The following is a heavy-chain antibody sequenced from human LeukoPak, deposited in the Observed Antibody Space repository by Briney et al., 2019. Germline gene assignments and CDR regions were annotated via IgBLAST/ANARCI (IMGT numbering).Heavy chain of an antibody. V-gene: IGHV3-21*01. CDR2: ISSSSSYI. D-gene: IGHD5-12*01. CDR1: GFTFSSYN. CDR3: AREGQSGYDIDY. J-gene: IGHJ4*02. Sequence: PGGSLRLSCAASGFTFSSYNMNWVRQAPEKGLEWVSSISSSSSYIYYADSVKGRFTISRDNAKNSLYLQMNSLRVEDTAVYYCAREGQSGYDIDYWGQGTLVTVSS.